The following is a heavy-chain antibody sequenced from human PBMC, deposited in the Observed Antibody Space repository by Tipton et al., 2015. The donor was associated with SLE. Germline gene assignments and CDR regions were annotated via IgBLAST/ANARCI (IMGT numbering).Heavy chain of an antibody. CDR2: IYYSGST. J-gene: IGHJ3*02. CDR1: GGSISSSSYY. CDR3: ARSGGADAFDI. Sequence: LVKPSETLSLTCTVSGGSISSSSYYWGWIRQPPGKGLEWIGSIYYSGSTYYNPSLKSRVTISVDTSKNQFSLRLSSVTAADTAVYYCARSGGADAFDIWGQGTMVTVSS. V-gene: IGHV4-39*07. D-gene: IGHD3-16*01.